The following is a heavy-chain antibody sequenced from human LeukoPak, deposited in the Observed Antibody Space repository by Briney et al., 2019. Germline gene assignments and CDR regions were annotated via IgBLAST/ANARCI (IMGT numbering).Heavy chain of an antibody. D-gene: IGHD3-10*01. Sequence: GGSLRLSCAASGFTFSSYAMHWVRQAPGKGLEWVSSISSSSSYIYYADSVKGRFTISRDNAKNSLYLQMNSLRAEDTAVYYCARGQVTMVRGVIQTRFDYWGQGTLVTVSS. V-gene: IGHV3-21*01. CDR3: ARGQVTMVRGVIQTRFDY. CDR2: ISSSSSYI. CDR1: GFTFSSYA. J-gene: IGHJ4*02.